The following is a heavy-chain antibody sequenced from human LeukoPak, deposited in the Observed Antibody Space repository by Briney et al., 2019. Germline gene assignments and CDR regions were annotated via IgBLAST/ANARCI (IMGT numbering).Heavy chain of an antibody. CDR3: ARHYSGSPSPVFDI. Sequence: GGSLRLSCAASGFTFSSASMNWVRQAPGKGLECVSKITSSGSRIYYADSVKGRFTISRDNAKNSLYLQMNSLRDEDTAVYYCARHYSGSPSPVFDIWGQGTVVTVSS. J-gene: IGHJ3*02. CDR1: GFTFSSAS. CDR2: ITSSGSRI. V-gene: IGHV3-48*02. D-gene: IGHD1-26*01.